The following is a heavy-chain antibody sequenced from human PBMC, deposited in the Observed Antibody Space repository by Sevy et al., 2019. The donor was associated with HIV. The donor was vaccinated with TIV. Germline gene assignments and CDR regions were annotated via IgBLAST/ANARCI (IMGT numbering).Heavy chain of an antibody. V-gene: IGHV3-21*01. CDR2: ISSSSYI. Sequence: GGSLRLSCAASGFTFSSYSMNWVRQAPGKGLEWVSSISSSSYIYYADSVKGRFTISRDNAKNSLYLQMNSLRAEDTAVYYCARVNDLVAYDAFDIWGQWTMVTVSS. D-gene: IGHD5-12*01. CDR3: ARVNDLVAYDAFDI. CDR1: GFTFSSYS. J-gene: IGHJ3*02.